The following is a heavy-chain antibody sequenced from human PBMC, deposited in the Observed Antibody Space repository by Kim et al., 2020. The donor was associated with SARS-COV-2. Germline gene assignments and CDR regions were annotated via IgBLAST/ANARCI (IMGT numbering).Heavy chain of an antibody. Sequence: SETLSLTCSVSGVSMSSSAYYWGWIRQPPGKGLEWIGSIYYSGSTYCNPSLKSRVTISVDTSKNQFSLRRTSVTAADTAVYYCARHGAVTSFVFDPWGQGTLVTVSS. D-gene: IGHD2-2*01. CDR3: ARHGAVTSFVFDP. CDR2: IYYSGST. CDR1: GVSMSSSAYY. V-gene: IGHV4-39*01. J-gene: IGHJ5*02.